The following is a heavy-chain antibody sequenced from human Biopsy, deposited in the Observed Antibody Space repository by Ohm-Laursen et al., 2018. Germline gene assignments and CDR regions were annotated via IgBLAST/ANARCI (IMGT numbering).Heavy chain of an antibody. D-gene: IGHD6-13*01. CDR2: IWHDERNK. V-gene: IGHV3-33*01. CDR1: GFNFGNYG. J-gene: IGHJ4*02. CDR3: ARGPSGTAAGRFAS. Sequence: SLRLSCAASGFNFGNYGMHWVRQAPGKGLEWVAVIWHDERNKQYADSVKGRVTISRDNSKSSLYLQMNSLRDEDTAVYYCARGPSGTAAGRFASWGQGTLVTVSS.